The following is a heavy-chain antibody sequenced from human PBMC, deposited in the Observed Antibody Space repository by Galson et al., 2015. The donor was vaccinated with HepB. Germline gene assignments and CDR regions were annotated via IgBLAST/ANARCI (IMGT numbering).Heavy chain of an antibody. Sequence: SLGLSCAASGFIFTSYAMTWVRQSPGKGLEWVSVISATGDSTYYADSVKGRFTISRDNSKNTLYLQMNSLRADDTAVYYCARDYGDKRFDYWGQGTLVTVSS. CDR3: ARDYGDKRFDY. CDR2: ISATGDST. V-gene: IGHV3-23*01. D-gene: IGHD4-17*01. J-gene: IGHJ4*02. CDR1: GFIFTSYA.